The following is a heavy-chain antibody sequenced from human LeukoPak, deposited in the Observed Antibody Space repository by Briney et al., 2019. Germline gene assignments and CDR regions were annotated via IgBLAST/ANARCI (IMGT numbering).Heavy chain of an antibody. CDR2: IYSGGST. CDR1: GFTVSSNY. Sequence: GSLRLSCAASGFTVSSNYMSWVRQAPGKGLEWVSVIYSGGSTYYADSVKGRFTISRHNSKNTLYLQMNSLRAEDTAVYYCARLPRSGSYYTTDYWGQGTLVTVSS. D-gene: IGHD3-10*01. J-gene: IGHJ4*02. CDR3: ARLPRSGSYYTTDY. V-gene: IGHV3-53*04.